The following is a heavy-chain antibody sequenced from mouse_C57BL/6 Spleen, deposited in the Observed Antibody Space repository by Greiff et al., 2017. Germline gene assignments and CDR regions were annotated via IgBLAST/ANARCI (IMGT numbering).Heavy chain of an antibody. V-gene: IGHV1-42*01. CDR3: ASAQLDYFDY. D-gene: IGHD4-1*02. CDR2: INPSTGGT. Sequence: EVKLMESGPELVKPGASVKISCKASGYSFTGYYMNWVKQSPEKSLEWIGEINPSTGGTTYNQKFKAKATLTVDKSSSTAYMQLKSLTSEDSAVYYCASAQLDYFDYWGQGTTLTVSS. CDR1: GYSFTGYY. J-gene: IGHJ2*01.